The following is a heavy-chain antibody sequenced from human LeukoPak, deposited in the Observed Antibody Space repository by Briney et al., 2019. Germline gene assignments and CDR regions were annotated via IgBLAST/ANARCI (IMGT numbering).Heavy chain of an antibody. J-gene: IGHJ4*02. CDR3: ARDRGYFYDQLDY. V-gene: IGHV3-48*02. CDR2: ISVSGGVR. D-gene: IGHD2/OR15-2a*01. CDR1: GYPFSSYS. Sequence: GGSLRLSCVASGYPFSSYSMNWIRQAPGKGLEWVSYISVSGGVRSYADSVKGRFTISRDDARNSLYLQTNSLKDEDTAVYYCARDRGYFYDQLDYWGQGTLVTVSS.